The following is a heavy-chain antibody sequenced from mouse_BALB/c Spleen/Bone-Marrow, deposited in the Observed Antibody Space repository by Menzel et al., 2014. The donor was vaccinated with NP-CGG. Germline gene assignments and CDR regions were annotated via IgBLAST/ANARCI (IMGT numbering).Heavy chain of an antibody. CDR2: IGAGGST. D-gene: IGHD1-1*01. J-gene: IGHJ4*01. V-gene: IGHV2-9*02. CDR3: ARSPTSSWAMDY. Sequence: VQGVESGPGLVAPSQSLSITCTVSGFSLTSYGVYWVRQPPGEGLEWLGVIGAGGSTNYNSALMSRLSISKDNSKSQVFLKMHSLQTDDTAMYYCARSPTSSWAMDYWGQGTSVTVSS. CDR1: GFSLTSYG.